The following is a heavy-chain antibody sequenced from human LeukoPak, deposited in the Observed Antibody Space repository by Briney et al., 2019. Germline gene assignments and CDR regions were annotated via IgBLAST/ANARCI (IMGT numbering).Heavy chain of an antibody. CDR3: ARMGYCSSTSCYRIGDDAFDI. CDR1: GFTFSSYS. D-gene: IGHD2-2*01. J-gene: IGHJ3*02. Sequence: GGSLRLSCAASGFTFSSYSMNWVRQAPGKGLEWVSYISSSSSYTNYADSVKGRFTISRDNAKNSLYLQMNSLRAEDTAVYYCARMGYCSSTSCYRIGDDAFDIWGQGTMVTVSS. V-gene: IGHV3-21*01. CDR2: ISSSSSYT.